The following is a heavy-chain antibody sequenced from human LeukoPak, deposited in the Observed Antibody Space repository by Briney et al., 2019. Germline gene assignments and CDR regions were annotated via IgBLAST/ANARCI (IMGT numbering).Heavy chain of an antibody. CDR1: GGSISSSNW. CDR3: ARGPRYCSSTSCMDV. J-gene: IGHJ6*02. D-gene: IGHD2-2*01. CDR2: INHSGST. V-gene: IGHV4-4*02. Sequence: PSETLSLTCAVSGGSISSSNWWSWVRQPPGKGLEWIGEINHSGSTNYKPSLKSRVIISVDTSKNQFSLKLSSATAADTAVYYCARGPRYCSSTSCMDVWGQGTTVTVSS.